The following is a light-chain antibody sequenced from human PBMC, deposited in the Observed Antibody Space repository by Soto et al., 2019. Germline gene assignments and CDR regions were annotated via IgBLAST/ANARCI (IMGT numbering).Light chain of an antibody. CDR1: RGVSSG. CDR3: QQTNTFT. Sequence: DIQMTQSPSSVSASVGDRVTITGRAVRGVSSGLAWYQQKAGKAPKLLIYAASTLQSGVPSRFSGSGFGTEFTLTISSLQPEDFATYYCQQTNTFTFGGGTRVETK. J-gene: IGKJ4*01. V-gene: IGKV1-12*02. CDR2: AAS.